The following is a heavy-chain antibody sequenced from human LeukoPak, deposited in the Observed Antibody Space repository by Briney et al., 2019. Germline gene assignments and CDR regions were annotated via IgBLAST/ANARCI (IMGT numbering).Heavy chain of an antibody. J-gene: IGHJ4*02. Sequence: ASVKVSCKASGYTFTGYYMHWVRQAPGQGLEWMGWINPNSGGTNYAQKFQGRVTMTRDTSISTAYMELSRLRSEDTAVYYCARTNYYDSSGYYYWVYWGQGTLVTVSS. CDR1: GYTFTGYY. CDR2: INPNSGGT. CDR3: ARTNYYDSSGYYYWVY. V-gene: IGHV1-2*02. D-gene: IGHD3-22*01.